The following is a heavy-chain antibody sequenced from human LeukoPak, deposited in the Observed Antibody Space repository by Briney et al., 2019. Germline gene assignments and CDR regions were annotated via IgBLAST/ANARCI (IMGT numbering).Heavy chain of an antibody. D-gene: IGHD3-22*01. CDR3: ARASNYDTSGYYFYWYFDL. J-gene: IGHJ2*01. V-gene: IGHV4-4*07. CDR2: IYTSGST. CDR1: GGSISSYY. Sequence: SETLSLTCTVSGGSISSYYWSWIRQPAGKGLEWIGRIYTSGSTNYNPSLKSRVTISIDTSKTQFSLKLNSVTAADTAVYYCARASNYDTSGYYFYWYFDLWGRGTLVTVSS.